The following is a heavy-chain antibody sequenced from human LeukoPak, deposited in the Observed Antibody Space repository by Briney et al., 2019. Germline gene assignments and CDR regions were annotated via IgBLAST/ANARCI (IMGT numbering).Heavy chain of an antibody. CDR1: GFFFNTYW. Sequence: GGSLRLSCAASGFFFNTYWMHWVRQAPGKGLVWVSRINSDGSKTSHADSVKGRFAISRDNAKNTLYLQMNGLRAEDTAVYYCAREGSLEYYFDYWGRGTLVTVSS. CDR3: AREGSLEYYFDY. V-gene: IGHV3-74*01. J-gene: IGHJ4*02. CDR2: INSDGSKT. D-gene: IGHD3-10*01.